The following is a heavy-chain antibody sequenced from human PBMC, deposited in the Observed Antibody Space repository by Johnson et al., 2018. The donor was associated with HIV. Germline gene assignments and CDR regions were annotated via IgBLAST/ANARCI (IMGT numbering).Heavy chain of an antibody. CDR3: AKDISTVVTPSGAFDI. Sequence: VQLVESGGGLVKPGGSLRLSCAASGFTFSSYAMHWVRQAPGKGLEYVSAISSNGGSTYYANSVKGRFTISRDNSKNTLYLKMNSLRAEDTALYYCAKDISTVVTPSGAFDIWGQGTMVTVSS. CDR1: GFTFSSYA. D-gene: IGHD4-23*01. CDR2: ISSNGGST. J-gene: IGHJ3*02. V-gene: IGHV3-64*01.